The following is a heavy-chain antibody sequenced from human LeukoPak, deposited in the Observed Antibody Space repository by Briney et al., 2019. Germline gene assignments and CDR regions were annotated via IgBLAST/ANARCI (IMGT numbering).Heavy chain of an antibody. D-gene: IGHD6-13*01. V-gene: IGHV1-2*02. CDR3: ARGQPGIAAAGTGDY. CDR2: INPNSGGT. Sequence: ASVKVSCKASGYTFTGYYMHWVRQAPGQGLEWMGWINPNSGGTNYAQKFQGRVTMTRDTSISTAYMELSRLRSDDTAVYYCARGQPGIAAAGTGDYWGQGTLVTVSS. CDR1: GYTFTGYY. J-gene: IGHJ4*02.